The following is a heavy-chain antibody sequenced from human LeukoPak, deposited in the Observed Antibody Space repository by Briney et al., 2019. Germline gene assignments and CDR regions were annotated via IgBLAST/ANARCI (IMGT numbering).Heavy chain of an antibody. CDR3: ARDPSSGYYSPLYYFDY. CDR2: LYYSGST. Sequence: SETLSLTCTVSGGSISSSSYYWGWIRQPPGKGLEWIGSLYYSGSTYYNPSLKSRVTISVDTSKNQFSLKLISVTAADTAVYYCARDPSSGYYSPLYYFDYWGQGTLVTVSS. J-gene: IGHJ4*02. CDR1: GGSISSSSYY. V-gene: IGHV4-39*07. D-gene: IGHD3-22*01.